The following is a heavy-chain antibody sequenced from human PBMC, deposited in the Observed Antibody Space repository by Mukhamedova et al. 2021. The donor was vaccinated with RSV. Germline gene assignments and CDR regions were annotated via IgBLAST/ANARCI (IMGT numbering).Heavy chain of an antibody. J-gene: IGHJ4*02. V-gene: IGHV3-49*02. CDR3: SRGGFNMVRGVVAGYFFDY. CDR2: GGTT. D-gene: IGHD3-10*01. Sequence: GGTTEYAASMKGRFTISRDDSKNIAYLQMNSLETEDTAVYYCSRGGFNMVRGVVAGYFFDYWGQGTLVTVSS.